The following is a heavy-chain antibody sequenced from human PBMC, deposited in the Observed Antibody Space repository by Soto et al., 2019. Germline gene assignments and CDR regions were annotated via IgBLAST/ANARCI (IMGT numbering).Heavy chain of an antibody. Sequence: GGSLRLSCAASGLNFSIYGMDWVRQALGKGLEYVSTFSSNGGSTDYADSVKDRFSISRDNSKNTLYLQMNSLRAEDTALYYCAKDLRFLEWLPDYWGQGALVTVS. V-gene: IGHV3-64*02. CDR2: FSSNGGST. J-gene: IGHJ4*02. CDR3: AKDLRFLEWLPDY. CDR1: GLNFSIYG. D-gene: IGHD3-3*01.